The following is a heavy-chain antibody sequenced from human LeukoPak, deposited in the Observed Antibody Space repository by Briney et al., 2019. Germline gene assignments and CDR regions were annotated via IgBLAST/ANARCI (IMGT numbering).Heavy chain of an antibody. CDR2: IYYSGST. D-gene: IGHD6-6*01. CDR1: GGSISSYY. Sequence: PSETLSLTCTVSGGSISSYYWGWIRQPPGKGLEWIGYIYYSGSTNYNPSLKSRVTISVDTSKNQFSLKLSSVTAADTAVYYCAASSTPYYYYYYMHVWGKGTTVTVSS. V-gene: IGHV4-59*01. CDR3: AASSTPYYYYYYMHV. J-gene: IGHJ6*03.